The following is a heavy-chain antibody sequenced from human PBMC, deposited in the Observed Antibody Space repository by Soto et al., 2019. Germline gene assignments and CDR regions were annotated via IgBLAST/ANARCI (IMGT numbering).Heavy chain of an antibody. CDR1: GFSFSRYS. D-gene: IGHD3-9*01. J-gene: IGHJ4*02. Sequence: EVELVESGGDLIQPGGSLRLSCAASGFSFSRYSMNWVRQAPGKGLEWISYIPRSGSAIYADSVKGRFTISRDNAKSSLYLQMNSLGAEDTATYYCVRDQDWAFDYWGQGALVTVSS. V-gene: IGHV3-48*01. CDR2: IPRSGSAI. CDR3: VRDQDWAFDY.